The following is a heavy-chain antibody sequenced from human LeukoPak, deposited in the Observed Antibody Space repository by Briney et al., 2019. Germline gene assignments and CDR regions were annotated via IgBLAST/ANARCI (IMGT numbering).Heavy chain of an antibody. CDR3: AIDGFAAAAGY. J-gene: IGHJ4*02. CDR2: INPNSGGT. D-gene: IGHD6-13*01. CDR1: GYTFTGYY. Sequence: ASVKVSCKASGYTFTGYYMHWVRQAPGQGLEWMGWINPNSGGTNYAQKVQGRVTMTRDTSISTAYMELSSLRSDETAVYYCAIDGFAAAAGYWGQGTLLTVSS. V-gene: IGHV1-2*02.